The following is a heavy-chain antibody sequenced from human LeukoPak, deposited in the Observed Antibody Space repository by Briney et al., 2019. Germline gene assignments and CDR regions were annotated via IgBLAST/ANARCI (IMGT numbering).Heavy chain of an antibody. CDR1: GFTFNTYR. CDR3: ARSSNYGGNPYDY. D-gene: IGHD4-23*01. V-gene: IGHV3-21*01. J-gene: IGHJ4*02. Sequence: GGSLRLSCAASGFTFNTYRMNWVRQAPGKGLEWVSSISSSSSYIYYAGSVKGRFTISRDNAKNSLYLQMNSLRAEDTAVYYCARSSNYGGNPYDYWGQGTLVTVSS. CDR2: ISSSSSYI.